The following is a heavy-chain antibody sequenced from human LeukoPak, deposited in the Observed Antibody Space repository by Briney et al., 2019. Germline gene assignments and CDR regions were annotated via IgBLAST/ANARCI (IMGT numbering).Heavy chain of an antibody. D-gene: IGHD1-26*01. J-gene: IGHJ5*02. CDR3: ALRRRATYRNLFDH. CDR2: IYYSGRT. CDR1: GGSISSYY. Sequence: SETLSLTCTVSGGSISSYYWSWVRQPPGKGLEGIGYIYYSGRTNYNPSPKSRGTISVDKSKNKFSLKLSSVTAADTAVYYCALRRRATYRNLFDHWGQGTLVTVSS. V-gene: IGHV4-59*08.